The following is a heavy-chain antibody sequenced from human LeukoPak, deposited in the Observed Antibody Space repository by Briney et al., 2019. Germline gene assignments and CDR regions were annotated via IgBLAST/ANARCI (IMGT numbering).Heavy chain of an antibody. CDR3: ARGYYDYVWGSYRPPYYFDY. V-gene: IGHV3-11*05. CDR1: GFPFSDYY. CDR2: ISSSSSYT. Sequence: GGSLRLSCAASGFPFSDYYMSWIRQAPGKGLAWVSYISSSSSYTNYADSVKGRFTISRNNAKNSLYLQMNSLRAEDTAVYYCARGYYDYVWGSYRPPYYFDYWGQGTLVTVSS. D-gene: IGHD3-16*02. J-gene: IGHJ4*02.